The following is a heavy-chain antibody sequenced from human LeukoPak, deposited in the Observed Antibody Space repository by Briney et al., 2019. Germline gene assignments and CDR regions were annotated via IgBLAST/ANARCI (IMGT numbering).Heavy chain of an antibody. CDR2: ISTSGGTI. J-gene: IGHJ4*02. CDR3: ASSVVGGY. CDR1: GFTSSSYA. Sequence: PGGSLRLSCAASGFTSSSYALNWVRQAPGKGLEWISYISTSGGTIYYADSVKGRFTMSRDNAKNSLYLQMNSLRDEDTAVYYCASSVVGGYWGQGTLVTVSS. V-gene: IGHV3-48*02. D-gene: IGHD2-2*01.